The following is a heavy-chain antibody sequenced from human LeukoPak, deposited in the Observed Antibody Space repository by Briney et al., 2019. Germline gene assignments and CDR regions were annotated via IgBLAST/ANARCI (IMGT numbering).Heavy chain of an antibody. D-gene: IGHD3-22*01. CDR2: ISGSGGST. CDR1: GFTFSSYA. CDR3: AKSSYYDSSGYYREYYFDY. J-gene: IGHJ4*02. Sequence: GGSLRLSCAGSGFTFSSYAMNWVRQAPGKGLEWVSGISGSGGSTYYADSVKGRFTISRDNSKSTLFLQMNSLRAEDTAVYYCAKSSYYDSSGYYREYYFDYWGQGTLVTVSS. V-gene: IGHV3-23*01.